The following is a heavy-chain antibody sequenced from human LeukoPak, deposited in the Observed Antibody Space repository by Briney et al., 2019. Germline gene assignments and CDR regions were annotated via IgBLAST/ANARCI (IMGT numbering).Heavy chain of an antibody. J-gene: IGHJ4*02. Sequence: ASVKVSCKASGYTFTGYYMHWVRQAPGQGLEWMGWINPNSGGTNYAQKFQGRVTMTRDTSIGTAYMELSRLRSDDTAVYYCAREGYYYDSSGSDYWGQGTLVTVSS. D-gene: IGHD3-22*01. CDR2: INPNSGGT. V-gene: IGHV1-2*02. CDR3: AREGYYYDSSGSDY. CDR1: GYTFTGYY.